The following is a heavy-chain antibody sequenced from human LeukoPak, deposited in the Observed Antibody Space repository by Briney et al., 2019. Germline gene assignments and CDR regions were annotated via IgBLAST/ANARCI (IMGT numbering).Heavy chain of an antibody. J-gene: IGHJ4*02. CDR3: ARYGGAVAGPGSYFDY. Sequence: GGSLRLSCAASGFTFSSYAMHWVRQAPGKGLEWVAVISYDGSNKYYADSVKGRFTISRDNSKNTLYLQMNSLRAEDTAVYYCARYGGAVAGPGSYFDYWGQGTLVTVSS. V-gene: IGHV3-30-3*01. CDR2: ISYDGSNK. CDR1: GFTFSSYA. D-gene: IGHD6-19*01.